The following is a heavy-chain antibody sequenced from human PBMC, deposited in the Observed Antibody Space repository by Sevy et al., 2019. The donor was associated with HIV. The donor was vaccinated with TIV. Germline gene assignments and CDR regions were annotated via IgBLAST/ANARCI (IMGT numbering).Heavy chain of an antibody. CDR1: GGSINSDH. CDR2: VYYTGGT. Sequence: SETLSLTCTVSGGSINSDHWNWIRQPPGKGLEWIGYVYYTGGTNYNPSLKNRVTISVDTTKNQFSLKLTPVTAADPAGYYYARRNDFDIWGQGTMVTVSS. V-gene: IGHV4-59*08. J-gene: IGHJ3*02. CDR3: ARRNDFDI.